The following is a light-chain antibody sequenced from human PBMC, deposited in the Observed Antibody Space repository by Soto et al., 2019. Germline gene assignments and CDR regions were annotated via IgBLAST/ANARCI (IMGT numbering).Light chain of an antibody. CDR2: SND. CDR1: SSNIGINT. Sequence: QSVLTQPPSASGTPGQRVTISCSGSSSNIGINTVNWYQVLPGTAPKLLIYSNDQRPSGVPDRFSASKSGTSASLAISGLRSEDEADYYCATWDDSLNGWVFGGGTKFTVL. V-gene: IGLV1-44*01. CDR3: ATWDDSLNGWV. J-gene: IGLJ3*02.